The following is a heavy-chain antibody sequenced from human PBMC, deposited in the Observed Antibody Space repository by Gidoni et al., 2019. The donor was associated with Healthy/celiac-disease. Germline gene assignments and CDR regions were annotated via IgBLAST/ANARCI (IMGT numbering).Heavy chain of an antibody. J-gene: IGHJ3*02. CDR1: GFTFSRYG. V-gene: IGHV3-30*18. D-gene: IGHD5-18*01. CDR2: ISYDGSKK. CDR3: AKDPGYSYEEIAFDI. Sequence: QVQLVESGGGVVQPGRSLRLSCAASGFTFSRYGMHWVRQAPGKGMDWVAVISYDGSKKYYADSVKGRVTISRDNSKNTLYLQMNSLRAEDTAVYYCAKDPGYSYEEIAFDIWGQGTMVTVSS.